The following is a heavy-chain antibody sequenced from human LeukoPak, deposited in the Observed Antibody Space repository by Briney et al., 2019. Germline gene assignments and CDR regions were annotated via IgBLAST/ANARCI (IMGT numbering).Heavy chain of an antibody. CDR1: GYTFTSYD. D-gene: IGHD2-15*01. Sequence: GASVKVSCKASGYTFTSYDINWVRQATEQGLEWMGWMNPNSGNTGYAQKFQGRVTMTRNTSISTAYMELSSLRSEDTAVYYCARGRTYCSGGSCYSNWFDPWGQGTLVTVSS. J-gene: IGHJ5*02. V-gene: IGHV1-8*01. CDR2: MNPNSGNT. CDR3: ARGRTYCSGGSCYSNWFDP.